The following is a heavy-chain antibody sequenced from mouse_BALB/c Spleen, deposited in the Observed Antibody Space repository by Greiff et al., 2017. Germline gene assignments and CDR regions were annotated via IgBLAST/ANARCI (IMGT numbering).Heavy chain of an antibody. CDR3: ARQDRYDYAMGY. V-gene: IGHV5-2*01. J-gene: IGHJ4*01. CDR1: EYEFPSHD. Sequence: DVKLVESGGGLVQPGESLKLSCESNEYEFPSHDMSWVRKTPEKRLELVAAINSDGGSTYYPDTMERRFIISRDNTKKTLYLQMSSLRSEDTALYYCARQDRYDYAMGYWGQGTSVTVSS. CDR2: INSDGGST. D-gene: IGHD2-14*01.